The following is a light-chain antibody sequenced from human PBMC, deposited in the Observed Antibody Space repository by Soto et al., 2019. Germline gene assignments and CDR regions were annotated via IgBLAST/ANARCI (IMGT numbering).Light chain of an antibody. V-gene: IGKV1-5*03. CDR2: KAS. J-gene: IGKJ2*01. Sequence: DIQMTQSPSTLSASVGDRVTITCRASQTINSWLAWYQQKPGEAPKLLIYKASTLKSGVPSRFSGSGFGTEFTLTISSLQPDDFATYYCQQYNSYSTFGQGTKLEIK. CDR1: QTINSW. CDR3: QQYNSYST.